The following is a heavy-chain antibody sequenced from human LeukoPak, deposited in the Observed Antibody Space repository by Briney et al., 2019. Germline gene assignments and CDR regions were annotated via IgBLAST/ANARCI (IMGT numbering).Heavy chain of an antibody. J-gene: IGHJ5*02. V-gene: IGHV4-34*01. Sequence: SETLSLTCAVYGGSFSGYYWSWIRQPPGKGLEWIGEINHSGSTNYNPSLKSRVTISVDTSKNQFSLKLSSVTAADTAVYYCARLRYSYSSGWCIVSWGQGTLVTVSS. CDR2: INHSGST. CDR3: ARLRYSYSSGWCIVS. CDR1: GGSFSGYY. D-gene: IGHD6-19*01.